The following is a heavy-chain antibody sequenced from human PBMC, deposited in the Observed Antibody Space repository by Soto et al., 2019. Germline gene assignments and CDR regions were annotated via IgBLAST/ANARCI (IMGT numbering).Heavy chain of an antibody. D-gene: IGHD6-13*01. CDR1: GGSVSGYY. CDR3: VRGLGVGSSPPGGFDP. V-gene: IGHV4-34*01. Sequence: QVQLQQWGAGLLKPSETLSLTCAVSGGSVSGYYWSWIRQPPGKGLEWIAEINHSGSTNYNPSLKSRVTISVDPSKNQLSLKLSSVTAADTAVYYCVRGLGVGSSPPGGFDPWGQGTLVTVSS. J-gene: IGHJ5*02. CDR2: INHSGST.